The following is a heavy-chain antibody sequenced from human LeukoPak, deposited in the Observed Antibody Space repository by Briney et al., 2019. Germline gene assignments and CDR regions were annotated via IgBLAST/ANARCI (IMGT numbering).Heavy chain of an antibody. V-gene: IGHV3-64D*06. CDR3: RTGSGMGTFDY. D-gene: IGHD3-10*01. Sequence: GGSLRLSCSASGFTFSSYAMHWVRQAPGKGLEYVSAISSHGDNTYYADSVKGRLTISRDNSKNTLYLQMSSLRAEDTSVYYCRTGSGMGTFDYWGQGTLVTVSS. CDR1: GFTFSSYA. CDR2: ISSHGDNT. J-gene: IGHJ4*02.